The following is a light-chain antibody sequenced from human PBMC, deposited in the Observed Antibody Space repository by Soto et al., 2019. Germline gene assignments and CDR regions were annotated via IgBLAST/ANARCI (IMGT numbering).Light chain of an antibody. CDR3: QRYGG. Sequence: EIVLTQSPGTLSLSPGERATLSCRASQSVSNNYLAWYQQKPGQAPRLPMFRTSSRATGFPARFSGSGSGTDFTLTISRLEPEDFAVYYCQRYGGFGQGTKVDIK. CDR2: RTS. J-gene: IGKJ1*01. CDR1: QSVSNNY. V-gene: IGKV3-20*01.